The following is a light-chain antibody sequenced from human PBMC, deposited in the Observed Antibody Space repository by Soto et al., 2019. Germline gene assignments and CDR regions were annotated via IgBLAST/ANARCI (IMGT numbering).Light chain of an antibody. Sequence: QSVLTQPPSVSGAPGQRVTISCTGSSSKIGAGYDVHWYQQLPGTAPKLLIYGNSNRPSGVPDRFSGSKSGTSASLAITGLQAEDEADYYCQSYDSSLSGVVFGGGTKVTV. J-gene: IGLJ2*01. V-gene: IGLV1-40*01. CDR1: SSKIGAGYD. CDR3: QSYDSSLSGVV. CDR2: GNS.